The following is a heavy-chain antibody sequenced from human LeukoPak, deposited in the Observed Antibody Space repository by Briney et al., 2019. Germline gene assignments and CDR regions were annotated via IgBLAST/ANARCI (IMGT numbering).Heavy chain of an antibody. CDR1: GFTYSDYY. V-gene: IGHV3-11*06. Sequence: GGSMTLCCAASGFTYSDYYMSWFRQAPGKGLEWVSSISSGRRYIYYADSVKGRFTISRDNAKNSLYLQMNSLRAEDTAVYYCARGDYYGMDVWGQGTPVTASS. CDR2: ISSGRRYI. J-gene: IGHJ6*02. CDR3: ARGDYYGMDV.